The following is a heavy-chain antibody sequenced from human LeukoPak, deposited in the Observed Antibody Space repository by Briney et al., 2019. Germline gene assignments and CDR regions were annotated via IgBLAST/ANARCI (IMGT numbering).Heavy chain of an antibody. J-gene: IGHJ5*02. CDR2: IKQDGSEK. CDR1: GFTFSSYW. CDR3: ARDDCSSISCYHNWFDP. V-gene: IGHV3-7*01. Sequence: GGSLRLSCAASGFTFSSYWMSWVRQAPRKGLEWVANIKQDGSEKYYVDSVKGRFTISRDNAKNSLCLQMNSLRAEDTAVYYCARDDCSSISCYHNWFDPWGQGTLVTVSS. D-gene: IGHD2-2*01.